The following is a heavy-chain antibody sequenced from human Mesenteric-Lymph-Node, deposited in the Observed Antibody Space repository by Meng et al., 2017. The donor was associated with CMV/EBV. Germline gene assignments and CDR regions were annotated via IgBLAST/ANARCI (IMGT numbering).Heavy chain of an antibody. D-gene: IGHD2-21*01. V-gene: IGHV4-4*02. Sequence: SETLSLTCAVSGGSINSSNWWSWVRQPPGKGLQWIGEIYHTGSTNDNPSLRSRVTISADTSKNQVSLKLNSVTAADTAVYYCARAFCGGECYSSSNYYYGMDVWGQGTTVTVSS. J-gene: IGHJ6*02. CDR2: IYHTGST. CDR1: GGSINSSNW. CDR3: ARAFCGGECYSSSNYYYGMDV.